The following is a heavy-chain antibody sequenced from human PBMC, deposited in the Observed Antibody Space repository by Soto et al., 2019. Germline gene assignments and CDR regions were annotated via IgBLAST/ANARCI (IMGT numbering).Heavy chain of an antibody. CDR1: GGSLSGYY. Sequence: VQLQESGPGLVRASETLSLTCTVSGGSLSGYYWTLILQPAGKGLEWIGRIYISGTTKYNPALKRRVTMSLDTPNNQFSLSLSSVTATDTAVYYCARGQRFSDWFDPWGPGTFVTVSS. D-gene: IGHD3-3*01. CDR3: ARGQRFSDWFDP. J-gene: IGHJ5*02. CDR2: IYISGTT. V-gene: IGHV4-4*07.